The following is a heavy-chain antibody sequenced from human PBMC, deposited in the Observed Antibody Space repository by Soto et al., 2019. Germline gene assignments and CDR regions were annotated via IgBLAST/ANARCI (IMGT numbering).Heavy chain of an antibody. V-gene: IGHV3-74*01. J-gene: IGHJ6*02. CDR2: INSDGSNT. Sequence: EVQLVESGGGLVQPGGSLRLSCAASGFTFSSYWMHWVRQAPGEGLVWVSRINSDGSNTTYADSVKGRFTTSRDNAKNTLVLQMNSLRGEDTAVYYCARHVAVATISGGTYGMDVWGQGTTVTVSS. CDR1: GFTFSSYW. CDR3: ARHVAVATISGGTYGMDV. D-gene: IGHD5-12*01.